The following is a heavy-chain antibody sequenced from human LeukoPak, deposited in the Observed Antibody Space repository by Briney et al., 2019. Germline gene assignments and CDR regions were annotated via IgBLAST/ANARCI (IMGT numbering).Heavy chain of an antibody. Sequence: GASVKVSCKASGGTFSSYAISWVRQAPGQGLEWMGGIIPIFGTANYAQKFQGRVTITADESTSTAYMELSSLRSEDTAVYYCARGYDSSSYSYSNFDYWGQGTLVTVSS. CDR2: IIPIFGTA. V-gene: IGHV1-69*01. CDR3: ARGYDSSSYSYSNFDY. J-gene: IGHJ4*02. D-gene: IGHD3-22*01. CDR1: GGTFSSYA.